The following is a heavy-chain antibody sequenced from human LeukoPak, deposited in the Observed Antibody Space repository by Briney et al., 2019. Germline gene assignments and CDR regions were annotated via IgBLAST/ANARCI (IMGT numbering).Heavy chain of an antibody. Sequence: ASVKVSCMASGYTFANYGISWVRQAPGQGLEWMGWISDYNANTNYAQKFQGRVTMTTDTSTTTTYMEMRSLRSDDTAVYYCARVGYGAYYLDYWGQGTLVTVSS. CDR3: ARVGYGAYYLDY. D-gene: IGHD4-17*01. CDR1: GYTFANYG. J-gene: IGHJ4*02. CDR2: ISDYNANT. V-gene: IGHV1-18*01.